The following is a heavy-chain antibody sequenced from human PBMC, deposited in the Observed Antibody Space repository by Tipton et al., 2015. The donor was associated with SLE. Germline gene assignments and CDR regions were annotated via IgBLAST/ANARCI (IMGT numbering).Heavy chain of an antibody. J-gene: IGHJ4*01. V-gene: IGHV4-39*07. CDR1: GDSINSDGYF. Sequence: TLSLTCTVSGDSINSDGYFWAWIRQPPGKGLEWIGTVYSGGNTYHIPSLKTRVTISVDTSRNQFSLKLTSVTAADTAVYYCAIPTVGATGGFDSWGHGTLVIVSS. CDR3: AIPTVGATGGFDS. CDR2: VYSGGNT. D-gene: IGHD1-26*01.